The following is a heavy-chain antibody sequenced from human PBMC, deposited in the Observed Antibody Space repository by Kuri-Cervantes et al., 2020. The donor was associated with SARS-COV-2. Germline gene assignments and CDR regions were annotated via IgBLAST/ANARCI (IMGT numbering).Heavy chain of an antibody. V-gene: IGHV3-23*01. D-gene: IGHD3-9*01. J-gene: IGHJ6*02. CDR2: ISGSGGST. CDR3: AKADWANYYYYYGMDV. Sequence: GGSLRLSCAASGFTISSYAMSWVRQAPGKGLEWVSAISGSGGSTYYADSVKGRFTISRDNSKNTLYLQMNSLRAEDTAVYYCAKADWANYYYYYGMDVWGQGTTVTVSS. CDR1: GFTISSYA.